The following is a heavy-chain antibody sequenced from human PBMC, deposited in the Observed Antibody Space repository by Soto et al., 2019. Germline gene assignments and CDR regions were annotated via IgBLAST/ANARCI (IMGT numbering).Heavy chain of an antibody. Sequence: RGSLGIACAASVFIFDDFTMHWVRLVPGKGLQWVSYINWDGRIAMYADSVKGRFTISRDNTNNHLYLQMNSLRSDDTALYYCAKDEGAAVESPGDWGHGTLVTVSS. V-gene: IGHV3-43*01. CDR1: VFIFDDFT. J-gene: IGHJ4*01. CDR2: INWDGRIA. D-gene: IGHD6-13*01. CDR3: AKDEGAAVESPGD.